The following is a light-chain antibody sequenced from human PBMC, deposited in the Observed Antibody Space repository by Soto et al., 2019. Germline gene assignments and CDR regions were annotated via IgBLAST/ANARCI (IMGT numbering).Light chain of an antibody. J-gene: IGKJ2*01. CDR1: QGISSY. CDR3: QQYYSYPRT. CDR2: AAS. V-gene: IGKV1-8*01. Sequence: AIRMTQSPSSFSASTGDRVTITCRASQGISSYLAWYQQKPGKAPKLLIYAASTLQSGVPSRFSGSGSGTDFTLTISCLQCEDFATYYCQQYYSYPRTFGQGTKLEIK.